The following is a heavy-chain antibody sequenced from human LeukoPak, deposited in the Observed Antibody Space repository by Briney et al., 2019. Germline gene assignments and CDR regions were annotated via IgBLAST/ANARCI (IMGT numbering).Heavy chain of an antibody. V-gene: IGHV1-69-2*01. D-gene: IGHD3-3*01. J-gene: IGHJ6*03. CDR2: VDPEDGET. Sequence: ASVTVSFKSSGYTFTYYYMHWVQQAPGKGLEWMGRVDPEDGETIYAEKFQGRVTITADTSTDTAYMELSSLRSEDTAVYYCATVNRRGRWLRFLGHYYYMDVWGKGTTVTVSS. CDR1: GYTFTYYY. CDR3: ATVNRRGRWLRFLGHYYYMDV.